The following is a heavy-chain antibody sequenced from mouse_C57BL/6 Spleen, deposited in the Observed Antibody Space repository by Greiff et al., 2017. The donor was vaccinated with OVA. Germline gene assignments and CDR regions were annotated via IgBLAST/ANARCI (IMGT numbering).Heavy chain of an antibody. CDR3: ASHDYDGGSYAMDY. V-gene: IGHV2-2*01. CDR2: IWSGGST. J-gene: IGHJ4*01. D-gene: IGHD2-4*01. Sequence: QVQLQQSGPGLVQPSQSLSITCTVSGFSLTSYGVHWVRQSPGKGLEWLGVIWSGGSTDYNAAFISRLSISKDNSKGQVFFKMNSLQADDTAIYYCASHDYDGGSYAMDYWGQGTSVTVSS. CDR1: GFSLTSYG.